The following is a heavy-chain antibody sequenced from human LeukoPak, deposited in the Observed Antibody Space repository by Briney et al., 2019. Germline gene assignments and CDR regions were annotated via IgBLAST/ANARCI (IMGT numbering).Heavy chain of an antibody. CDR2: ISWNSGSI. V-gene: IGHV3-9*01. D-gene: IGHD6-13*01. J-gene: IGHJ4*02. CDR3: AKDTYSSSWYVFNY. CDR1: GFTFDDYA. Sequence: GGSLRLSCAASGFTFDDYAMHWVRQAPGKGPEWVSGISWNSGSIGYADSVKGRFTISRDNAKNSLYLQMNSLRAEDTALYYCAKDTYSSSWYVFNYWGQGTLVTVSS.